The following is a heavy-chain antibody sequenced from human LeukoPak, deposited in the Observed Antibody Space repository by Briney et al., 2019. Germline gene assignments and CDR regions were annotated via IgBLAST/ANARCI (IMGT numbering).Heavy chain of an antibody. V-gene: IGHV5-51*01. J-gene: IGHJ4*02. D-gene: IGHD1-20*01. Sequence: GGSLQISCQCSGSIFTSYWIGWVRQLPGKGVEWMGIIYPGDSENKYSPSFQGQVTISADKSISTAYLQWSSLKASDTAMYYCARLSPGITGTIDYWGQGTLVTVSS. CDR2: IYPGDSEN. CDR3: ARLSPGITGTIDY. CDR1: GSIFTSYW.